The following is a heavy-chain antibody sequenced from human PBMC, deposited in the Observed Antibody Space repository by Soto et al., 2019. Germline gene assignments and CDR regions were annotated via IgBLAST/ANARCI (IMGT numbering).Heavy chain of an antibody. D-gene: IGHD3-10*01. CDR2: IFPLTDIP. CDR1: GGTFRNYP. V-gene: IGHV1-69*04. J-gene: IGHJ4*02. CDR3: ARGPLVVLNYFLS. Sequence: ASVKVSCKASGGTFRNYPINWVRQAPGQGLEWMGSIFPLTDIPDYAQNFQARLTISADKSTSTAYMELSSLTSDDTAMYFCARGPLVVLNYFLSWGQGTLVTVSS.